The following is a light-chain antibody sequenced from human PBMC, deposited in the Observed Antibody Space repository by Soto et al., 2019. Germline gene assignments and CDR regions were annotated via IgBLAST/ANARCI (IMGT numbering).Light chain of an antibody. V-gene: IGKV3-20*01. CDR3: QQYGSSPLT. J-gene: IGKJ4*01. Sequence: EIVLTQSPGTLSLSPGERATLSCRASQSVSSSYLAWYQQNPGQASRLLIYGAASRATGIPDRFSGSASGPDFTLTRSRLESEDFAVYYCQQYGSSPLTFGGGTKVESK. CDR2: GAA. CDR1: QSVSSSY.